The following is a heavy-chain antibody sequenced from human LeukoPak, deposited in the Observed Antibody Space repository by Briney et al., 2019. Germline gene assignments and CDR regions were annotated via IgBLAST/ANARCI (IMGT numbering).Heavy chain of an antibody. J-gene: IGHJ3*02. V-gene: IGHV4-59*08. CDR1: GGSISSYY. CDR2: IYYSGST. D-gene: IGHD6-19*01. CDR3: ARKHSSGWYRSGNDAFDI. Sequence: ASETLSLTCTVSGGSISSYYWSWLRQPPGKGLEWIGYIYYSGSTNYNPSLRSRVTISVDTSKNQFSLKLSSVTAADTAVYYCARKHSSGWYRSGNDAFDIWGQGTMVTVSS.